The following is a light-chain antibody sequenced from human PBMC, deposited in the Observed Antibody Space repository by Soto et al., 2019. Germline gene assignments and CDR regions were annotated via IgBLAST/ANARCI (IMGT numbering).Light chain of an antibody. V-gene: IGLV2-14*03. CDR1: SSDVGGYNY. CDR2: DVN. CDR3: CSYTTSNTRQIV. J-gene: IGLJ1*01. Sequence: LTQPASVSGSPGQSITISCTGTSSDVGGYNYVSWYQHHPGKAPKLMIYDVNNRPSGVSNRFSGSKSGNTASLTISGLQPEDEADYYCCSYTTSNTRQIVFGTGTKVTVL.